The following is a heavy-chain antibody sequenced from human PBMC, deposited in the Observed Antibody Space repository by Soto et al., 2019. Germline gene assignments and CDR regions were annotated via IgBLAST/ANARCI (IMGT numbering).Heavy chain of an antibody. CDR3: ARGATLGYCSGGSCYPNDY. J-gene: IGHJ4*02. D-gene: IGHD2-15*01. V-gene: IGHV1-18*01. Sequence: ASVKVSCKASGYTFTSYGISWVRQAPGQGLEWMGWISAYNGNTNYAQKLQGRVTMTTDTSTSTAYMELRSLRSDDTAVYYCARGATLGYCSGGSCYPNDYWGQGTLVTVSS. CDR1: GYTFTSYG. CDR2: ISAYNGNT.